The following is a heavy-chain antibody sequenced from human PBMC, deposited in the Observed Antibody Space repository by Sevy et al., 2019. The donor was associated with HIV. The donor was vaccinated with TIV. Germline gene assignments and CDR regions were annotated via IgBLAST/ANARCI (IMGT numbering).Heavy chain of an antibody. V-gene: IGHV4-59*08. CDR1: GGSITSLY. Sequence: SLTSTVSGGSITSLYWNWIRQPPGQGLGWIANIYYNGHINYNPSLKSQVTLSLDTSKNQFSLRLSSVTAADTAMYYCAGENAWGRGYSWGQGTLVTVSS. CDR3: AGENAWGRGYS. CDR2: IYYNGHI. J-gene: IGHJ4*02. D-gene: IGHD1-26*01.